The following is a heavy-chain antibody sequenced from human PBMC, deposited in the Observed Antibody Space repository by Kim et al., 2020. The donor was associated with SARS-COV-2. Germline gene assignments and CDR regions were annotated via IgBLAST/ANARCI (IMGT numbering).Heavy chain of an antibody. V-gene: IGHV4-59*09. Sequence: THNPTPKRRDTSTVNTSKNQFSLKLSSVTAADTAVYYCARGWGGGHFDYWGQGTLVTVSS. J-gene: IGHJ4*02. D-gene: IGHD3-16*01. CDR3: ARGWGGGHFDY.